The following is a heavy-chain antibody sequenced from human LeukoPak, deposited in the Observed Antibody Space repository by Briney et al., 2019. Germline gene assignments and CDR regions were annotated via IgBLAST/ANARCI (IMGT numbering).Heavy chain of an antibody. CDR3: ARDAGTGYDAFDI. CDR1: GYTFTSYG. CDR2: ISAYNGNT. Sequence: ASVKVSCKASGYTFTSYGISWVRQAPGQGLEGMGWISAYNGNTNYAQKFQGRVTMTRDTSISTAYMELSRLRSDDTAVYYCARDAGTGYDAFDIWGQGTMVTVSS. J-gene: IGHJ3*02. V-gene: IGHV1-18*01. D-gene: IGHD5-12*01.